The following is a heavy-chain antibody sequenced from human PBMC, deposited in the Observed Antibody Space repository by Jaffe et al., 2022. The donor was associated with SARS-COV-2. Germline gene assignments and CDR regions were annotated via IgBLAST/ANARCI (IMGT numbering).Heavy chain of an antibody. CDR2: IYPGDSHT. CDR1: GYSFTNFW. Sequence: EVQLVQSEAEVKKPGESLKISCKTSGYSFTNFWINWVRQMPGKGLEWMGIIYPGDSHTRYSPSFQGQVTISADKSISTAYLQWNSLQASDTAMYYCARHDYGSETSAFDIWGQGTMVTVSS. J-gene: IGHJ3*02. CDR3: ARHDYGSETSAFDI. V-gene: IGHV5-51*01. D-gene: IGHD3-10*01.